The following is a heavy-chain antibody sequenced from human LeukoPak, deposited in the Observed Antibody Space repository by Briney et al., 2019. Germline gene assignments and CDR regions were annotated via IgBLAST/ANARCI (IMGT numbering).Heavy chain of an antibody. V-gene: IGHV4-39*01. CDR2: IYYSGST. D-gene: IGHD2-15*01. Sequence: SETLSLTCTVPGGSISSSSYYWGWLRQPPGKGLEWIGSIYYSGSTYYNPSLKSRVTISVDTSKNQFSLKLSSVTAADTAVYYCARHFVGYCSGGSCSDFQHWGQGTLVTVSS. J-gene: IGHJ1*01. CDR1: GGSISSSSYY. CDR3: ARHFVGYCSGGSCSDFQH.